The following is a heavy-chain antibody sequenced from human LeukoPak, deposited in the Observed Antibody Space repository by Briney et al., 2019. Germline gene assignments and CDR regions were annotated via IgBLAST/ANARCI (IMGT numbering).Heavy chain of an antibody. J-gene: IGHJ6*03. D-gene: IGHD6-13*01. V-gene: IGHV4-39*01. CDR3: ARHRSSWSQFYDYMDV. Sequence: SGTLSLTCTVSGGSISSSSYYWGWIRQPPGKGLEWHGRIYYSGSNYYNPSLKSRVTISVDTSKNQFSLKLSSVTDADTAVYYCARHRSSWSQFYDYMDVWVKGTTVSVSS. CDR2: IYYSGSN. CDR1: GGSISSSSYY.